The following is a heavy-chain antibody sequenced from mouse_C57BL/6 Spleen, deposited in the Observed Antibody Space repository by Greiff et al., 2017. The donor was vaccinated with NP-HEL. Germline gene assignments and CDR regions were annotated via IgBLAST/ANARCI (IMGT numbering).Heavy chain of an antibody. CDR2: INPSTGGT. CDR3: ARGSGRYFDV. CDR1: GYSFTGYY. J-gene: IGHJ1*03. V-gene: IGHV1-42*01. Sequence: EVKLQESGPELVKPGASVKISCKASGYSFTGYYMNWVKQSPEKSLEWIGEINPSTGGTTYNQKFKAKATLTVDKSSSTAYMQLKSLTSEDSAVYYCARGSGRYFDVWGTGTTVTVSS. D-gene: IGHD3-1*01.